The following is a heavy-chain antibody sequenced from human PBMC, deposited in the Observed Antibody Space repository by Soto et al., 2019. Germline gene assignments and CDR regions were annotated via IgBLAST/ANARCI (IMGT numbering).Heavy chain of an antibody. Sequence: QVKLVQSGAQVQKTGSSVKVSCKAAGGTFSSYTITWVRQAPGQGLAWMGGITPMFGTTNYAQNFRGRVTIPADESTSTAYMQLYNLRSEDTAMYFCARDGTLYDSRAYYYLYWGQGTLVPVSS. J-gene: IGHJ4*02. CDR3: ARDGTLYDSRAYYYLY. CDR1: GGTFSSYT. D-gene: IGHD3-22*01. CDR2: ITPMFGTT. V-gene: IGHV1-69*01.